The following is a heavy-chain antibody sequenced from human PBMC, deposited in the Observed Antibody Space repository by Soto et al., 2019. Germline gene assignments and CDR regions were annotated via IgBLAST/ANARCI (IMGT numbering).Heavy chain of an antibody. CDR1: GFTFSSYA. CDR3: ANTTLGYSYGKN. CDR2: ISGSGGST. D-gene: IGHD5-18*01. V-gene: IGHV3-23*01. Sequence: GGSLRLSCAASGFTFSSYAMSWVRQAPGKGLEWVSAISGSGGSTYYADSVKGRFTISRDNSKNTLYLQMNSLRAEDTAVYYCANTTLGYSYGKNWGQGTLVTVSS. J-gene: IGHJ4*02.